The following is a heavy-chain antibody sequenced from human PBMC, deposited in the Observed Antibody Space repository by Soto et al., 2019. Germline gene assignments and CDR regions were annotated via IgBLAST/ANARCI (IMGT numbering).Heavy chain of an antibody. D-gene: IGHD2-2*01. CDR3: AACSTSGGWSFDY. CDR1: GFTFSSYA. J-gene: IGHJ4*02. Sequence: EVQLLESGGGLVQPGGSLRLSCVASGFTFSSYAMSWVRQAPGKGLEWVSAISGSGGSTYYADSVKGRFTISRDNSKNTLYLQMNSLRAEDTAVYYCAACSTSGGWSFDYWGQGTLVTVSS. V-gene: IGHV3-23*01. CDR2: ISGSGGST.